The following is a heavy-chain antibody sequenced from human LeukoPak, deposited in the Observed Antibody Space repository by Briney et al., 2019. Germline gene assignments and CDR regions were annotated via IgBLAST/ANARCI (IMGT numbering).Heavy chain of an antibody. CDR3: ARDRQGVTDYYYGMDV. J-gene: IGHJ6*02. D-gene: IGHD3-10*01. V-gene: IGHV4-59*01. CDR1: GGSISSYY. CDR2: IYYSRST. Sequence: SETLSLTCIVSGGSISSYYWSWIRQPPGKGLEWIGYIYYSRSTNYNPSLKSRVTISVDTSKNQFSLKLSSVTAADTAVYYCARDRQGVTDYYYGMDVWGQGTTVTVSS.